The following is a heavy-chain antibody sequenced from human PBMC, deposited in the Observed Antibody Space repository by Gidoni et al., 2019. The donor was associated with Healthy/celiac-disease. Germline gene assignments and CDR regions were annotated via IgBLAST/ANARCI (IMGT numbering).Heavy chain of an antibody. CDR1: GYTFTSYG. Sequence: QVQLVQSGAEVKKPGASVKVSCTASGYTFTSYGISWARQAPGQGLEWMGWISAYNRNTNYAQNLQDRVTMTTDTSTRTAYMELSSLGSDDTAVYYCARDTVGADRPMMTVLDYGMDVWGQGTTVTVSS. CDR2: ISAYNRNT. D-gene: IGHD1-26*01. J-gene: IGHJ6*02. CDR3: ARDTVGADRPMMTVLDYGMDV. V-gene: IGHV1-18*01.